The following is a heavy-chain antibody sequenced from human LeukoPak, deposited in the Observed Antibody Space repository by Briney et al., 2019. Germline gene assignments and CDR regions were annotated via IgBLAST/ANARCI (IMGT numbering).Heavy chain of an antibody. Sequence: PSETLSLTCTVSGGSISSYYWSWIRQPPGKGLEWIGYISYSGGTNYNPSLKSRVTISVDTSKNQFSLKLTSVTAADTAVYYCAREFYYDSSGLNWFDPWGQGTLVTVSS. V-gene: IGHV4-59*01. CDR1: GGSISSYY. J-gene: IGHJ5*02. CDR2: ISYSGGT. D-gene: IGHD3-22*01. CDR3: AREFYYDSSGLNWFDP.